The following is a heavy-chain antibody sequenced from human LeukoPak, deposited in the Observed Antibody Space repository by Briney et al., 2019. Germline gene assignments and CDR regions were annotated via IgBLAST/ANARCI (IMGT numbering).Heavy chain of an antibody. CDR1: GFTFSSYS. D-gene: IGHD6-13*01. V-gene: IGHV3-21*01. CDR2: ISSSSSAI. J-gene: IGHJ4*02. Sequence: GGSLRLSCGASGFTFSSYSMNWVRQAPGKGLEGVSSISSSSSAIYYGDSVKGLFTISRDDDKNSLYLQMKSLRAEDTAVYYCARTATDTGEFDYWGQGTLVTVSS. CDR3: ARTATDTGEFDY.